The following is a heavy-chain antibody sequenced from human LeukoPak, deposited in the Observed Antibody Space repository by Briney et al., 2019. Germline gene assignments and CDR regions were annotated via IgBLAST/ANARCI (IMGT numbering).Heavy chain of an antibody. CDR1: GGSFSGYY. D-gene: IGHD1-26*01. CDR3: ARQDEWELLGVFDY. V-gene: IGHV4-34*01. J-gene: IGHJ4*02. CDR2: INHSGST. Sequence: KPSETLSLTCAVYGGSFSGYYWSWIRQPPGKGLEWIGEINHSGSTNYNPSLKSRVTISVDTSKNQFSLKLSSVTAADTAVYYCARQDEWELLGVFDYWGQGTLVTVSS.